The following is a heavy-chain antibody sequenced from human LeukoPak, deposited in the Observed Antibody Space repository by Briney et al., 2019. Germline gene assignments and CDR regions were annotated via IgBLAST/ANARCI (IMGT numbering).Heavy chain of an antibody. Sequence: GGSLGLSCAASGFTFSRYAMSWVRQAPGKGLEWVSAVSGNGDNTFYADSVKGRFTISRDNSKNTLCLQMNSLRADDTAVYYCAKWTSSGTSGYFDYWGQGTLATVSS. CDR2: VSGNGDNT. CDR1: GFTFSRYA. J-gene: IGHJ4*02. D-gene: IGHD1-26*01. CDR3: AKWTSSGTSGYFDY. V-gene: IGHV3-23*01.